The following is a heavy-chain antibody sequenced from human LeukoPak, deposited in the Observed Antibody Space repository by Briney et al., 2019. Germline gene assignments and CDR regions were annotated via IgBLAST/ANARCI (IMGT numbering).Heavy chain of an antibody. Sequence: PGGSLRLSCAASGFTFGTYAMSWVRQAPGKGLEWISAISGSGGSTYYADSVKGRFTISRDNSKNTLYLQMNSLRAEDTAVYYCARDISGWYSGGYFRMDVWGQGTTVTVSS. V-gene: IGHV3-23*01. CDR3: ARDISGWYSGGYFRMDV. J-gene: IGHJ6*02. CDR2: ISGSGGST. CDR1: GFTFGTYA. D-gene: IGHD6-19*01.